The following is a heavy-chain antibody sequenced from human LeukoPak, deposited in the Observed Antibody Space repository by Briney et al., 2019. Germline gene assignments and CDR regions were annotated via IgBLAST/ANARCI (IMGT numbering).Heavy chain of an antibody. D-gene: IGHD3-16*01. CDR2: ISSSSSYI. CDR3: ARGDGMITFGGVISIY. Sequence: GGSLRLSCAASGFTFCSYSMNWVRQAPGKGLEWVSSISSSSSYIYYVDSVKGRFTISRDNAKNSLYLQMNSLRAEDTAVYYCARGDGMITFGGVISIYWGQGTLVTVSS. CDR1: GFTFCSYS. J-gene: IGHJ4*02. V-gene: IGHV3-21*01.